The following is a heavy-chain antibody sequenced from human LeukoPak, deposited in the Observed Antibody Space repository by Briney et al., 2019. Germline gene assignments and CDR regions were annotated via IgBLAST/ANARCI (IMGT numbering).Heavy chain of an antibody. CDR1: GFTFSSYA. V-gene: IGHV3-30-3*01. J-gene: IGHJ6*02. D-gene: IGHD4-11*01. CDR2: ISYDGSNK. Sequence: GRSLRLSCAASGFTFSSYAMHWVRQAPGKGLEWVAVISYDGSNKYYADSVKGRFTISRDNSKNTLYLQMNSLRAEDTAVYYCASNYVHYYYYYGMDVCGQGTTVTVSS. CDR3: ASNYVHYYYYYGMDV.